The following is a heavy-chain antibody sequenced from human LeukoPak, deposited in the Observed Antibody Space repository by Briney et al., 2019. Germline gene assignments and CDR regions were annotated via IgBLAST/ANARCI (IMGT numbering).Heavy chain of an antibody. Sequence: WASVKVSCKASGYTFTGYYLHWVRQAPGQGLEWMGWINPITGGTNYAQRFQGRVTMTRDTSTSTAYMELRSLRSEDTAVYYCAREKGDYWGQGTLVTVSS. CDR3: AREKGDY. V-gene: IGHV1-2*02. CDR2: INPITGGT. J-gene: IGHJ4*02. CDR1: GYTFTGYY.